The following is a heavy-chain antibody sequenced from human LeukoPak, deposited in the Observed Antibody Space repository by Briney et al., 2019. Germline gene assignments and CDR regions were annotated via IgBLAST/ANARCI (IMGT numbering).Heavy chain of an antibody. J-gene: IGHJ5*02. V-gene: IGHV3-7*01. CDR1: GFTFSRYW. CDR2: IKQDGNEK. CDR3: ARVLSGSWDWFDP. Sequence: GGSLRLSCAASGFTFSRYWMNWVRQAPGKGLEWVANIKQDGNEKYYVDSVKGRFTISRDNAMNTVYLQMNSLRAEDTAVYYCARVLSGSWDWFDPWGQGTLVTVSS. D-gene: IGHD3-22*01.